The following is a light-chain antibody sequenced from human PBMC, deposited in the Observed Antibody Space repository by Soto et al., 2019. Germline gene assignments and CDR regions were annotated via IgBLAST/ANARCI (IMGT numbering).Light chain of an antibody. Sequence: EIVMTQSPATLSVSPGERATLSCRASQSVSSNLAWYQQKPGQAPRLLIYGASTRATGIPARLSGSGSGTEFTLTISSLQSEDFAVYYCQQRSNWPPMTFGQGTRLEIK. J-gene: IGKJ5*01. V-gene: IGKV3-15*01. CDR3: QQRSNWPPMT. CDR2: GAS. CDR1: QSVSSN.